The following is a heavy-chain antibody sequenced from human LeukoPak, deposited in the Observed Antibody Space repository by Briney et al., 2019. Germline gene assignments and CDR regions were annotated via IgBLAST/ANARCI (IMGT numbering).Heavy chain of an antibody. V-gene: IGHV3-53*01. D-gene: IGHD6-6*01. CDR1: GFSVSNNY. CDR3: ARDVAPRPYYYMDV. Sequence: GGSLRLSCAASGFSVSNNYMSWVRQAPGKGLEWVSVLFSGGNTYYADSVKGRFTTSRDNSKNTLFLQMTSLRAEDTAVYYCARDVAPRPYYYMDVWGRGTTVTVSS. J-gene: IGHJ6*03. CDR2: LFSGGNT.